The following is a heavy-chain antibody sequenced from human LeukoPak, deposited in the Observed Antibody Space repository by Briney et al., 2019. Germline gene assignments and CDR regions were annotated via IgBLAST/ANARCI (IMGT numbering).Heavy chain of an antibody. D-gene: IGHD1-26*01. CDR1: GGSISSGDYY. CDR3: AGLGRGSYCFDY. J-gene: IGHJ4*02. Sequence: SQTLSLTCTVSGGSISSGDYYWSWIRQPPGKGLEWIGYIYYSGSTYYNPSLKSRVTISVDTSKNQFSLKVSSVTAADTAVYYCAGLGRGSYCFDYWGQGTLVTVSS. CDR2: IYYSGST. V-gene: IGHV4-30-4*08.